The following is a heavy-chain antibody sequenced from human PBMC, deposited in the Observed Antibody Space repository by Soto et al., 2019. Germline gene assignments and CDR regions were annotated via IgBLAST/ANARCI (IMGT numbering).Heavy chain of an antibody. CDR1: GGSISSGDYY. CDR3: ARAGFGELYWFDP. V-gene: IGHV4-30-4*01. Sequence: QVQLQESGPGLVKPSQTLSLTCTVSGGSISSGDYYWSWIRQPPGKGLEWIGYIYYSGSTYYNPSLKGRVTISVDTAKNQFSLKLISVTAADTAVYYCARAGFGELYWFDPWGQGTLVTVSS. D-gene: IGHD3-10*01. CDR2: IYYSGST. J-gene: IGHJ5*02.